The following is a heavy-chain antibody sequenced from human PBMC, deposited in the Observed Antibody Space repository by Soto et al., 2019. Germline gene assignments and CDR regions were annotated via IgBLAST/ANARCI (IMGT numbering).Heavy chain of an antibody. CDR1: GGSFSGYY. CDR3: ARGRGESSSSDAFDI. Sequence: SETLSLTCAVYGGSFSGYYWSWIRQPPGKGLEWIGEINHSGSTNYNPSLKSRVTISVDTSKNQFSLKLSSMTAADTAVYYCARGRGESSSSDAFDIWGQGTMVTVSS. V-gene: IGHV4-34*01. CDR2: INHSGST. J-gene: IGHJ3*02. D-gene: IGHD6-6*01.